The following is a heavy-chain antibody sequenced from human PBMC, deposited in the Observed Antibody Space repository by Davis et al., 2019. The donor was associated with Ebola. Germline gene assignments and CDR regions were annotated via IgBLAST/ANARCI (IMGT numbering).Heavy chain of an antibody. CDR3: ARRTRSAMSTIFHDAFDI. CDR2: IYHSGST. V-gene: IGHV4-38-2*02. Sequence: SETLSLTCTVSGYSISSGYYWGWIRQPPGKGLEWIGSIYHSGSTYYNPSLKSRVTISVDTSKNQFSLKLSSVTAADTAVYYCARRTRSAMSTIFHDAFDIWGQGTMVTVSS. J-gene: IGHJ3*02. CDR1: GYSISSGYY. D-gene: IGHD5/OR15-5a*01.